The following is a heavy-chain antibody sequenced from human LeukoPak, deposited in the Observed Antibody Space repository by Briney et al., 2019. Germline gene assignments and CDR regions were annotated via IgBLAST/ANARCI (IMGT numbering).Heavy chain of an antibody. CDR2: IKEDGSLK. J-gene: IGHJ4*02. CDR3: ARSFAY. CDR1: GFGFSNFW. V-gene: IGHV3-7*01. Sequence: GGSLRLSCAASGFGFSNFWMSWVRQAPGEGPEWVANIKEDGSLKNYVDSVEGRFTISRDNAKNSLYLQMNSLRAEDTAVYYCARSFAYWGQGTLVTVSS.